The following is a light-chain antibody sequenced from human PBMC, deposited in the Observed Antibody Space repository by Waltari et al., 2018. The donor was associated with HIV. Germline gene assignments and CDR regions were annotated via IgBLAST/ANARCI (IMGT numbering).Light chain of an antibody. V-gene: IGLV3-21*03. CDR1: NIARTN. CDR2: VDS. J-gene: IGLJ3*02. CDR3: QVWDSSRDHWV. Sequence: SYVLTQPPSLSLAPGTTARTTCEADNIARTNVHWYQEKPGPVPVVVHYVDSDRPSGIPERFSGSNSGNTDTLTSSRVEAGDEADDYCQVWDSSRDHWVFGGGTKLTVL.